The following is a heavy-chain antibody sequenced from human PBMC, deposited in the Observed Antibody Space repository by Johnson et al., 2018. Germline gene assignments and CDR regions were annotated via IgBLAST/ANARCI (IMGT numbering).Heavy chain of an antibody. CDR2: ISGSGGST. D-gene: IGHD1-14*01. CDR1: GFTFSNDA. J-gene: IGHJ1*01. CDR3: ASQPGGTQH. Sequence: VQLVESGGDLVQXGGSXRLXCAASGFTFSNDAMSWVRQAPGKGLEWVSAISGSGGSTYYADSVKGRVTISRDNAKNSLYLQMNSLRDEDTAVYYCASQPGGTQHWGQGTLVTVSS. V-gene: IGHV3-23*04.